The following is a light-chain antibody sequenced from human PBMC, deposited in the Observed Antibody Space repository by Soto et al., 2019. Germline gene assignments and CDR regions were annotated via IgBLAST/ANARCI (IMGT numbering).Light chain of an antibody. V-gene: IGKV1-27*01. CDR3: QKFNSGPLT. CDR1: RPISTY. Sequence: DNQLTQSPSSLSASVGDRVTITCRASRPISTYLAWYQQKPGEVPRLLIYEASTLQSGVPSRFSGSGSGTEFTLTISSLQPEDVATYFCQKFNSGPLTFAGGTKVEIE. J-gene: IGKJ4*01. CDR2: EAS.